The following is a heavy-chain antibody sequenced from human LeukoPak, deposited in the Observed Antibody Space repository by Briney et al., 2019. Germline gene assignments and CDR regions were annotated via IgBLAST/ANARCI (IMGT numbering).Heavy chain of an antibody. J-gene: IGHJ5*02. Sequence: GGSLRLSCAASGFTFSNYAMSWVRQAPGKGLEWVSTISGSGGSTYYADSVKGRFTISRGNSKNTLYLQMNSLRAEDTAIYYCAKDRRYCSTTSCYDWFDPWGQGTLVTVSS. CDR2: ISGSGGST. CDR1: GFTFSNYA. D-gene: IGHD2-2*01. V-gene: IGHV3-23*01. CDR3: AKDRRYCSTTSCYDWFDP.